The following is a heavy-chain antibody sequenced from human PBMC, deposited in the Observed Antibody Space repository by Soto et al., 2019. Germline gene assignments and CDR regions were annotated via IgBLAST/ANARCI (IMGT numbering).Heavy chain of an antibody. CDR3: AKVLRYFDWPNYYFDY. J-gene: IGHJ4*02. Sequence: GSLRLSCAASGFTFSSYAMSWVRQAPGKGLEWVSAISGSGGSTYYADSVKGRFTISRDNSKNTLYLQMNSLRAEDTAVYYCAKVLRYFDWPNYYFDYWGQGTLVTVSS. CDR2: ISGSGGST. D-gene: IGHD3-9*01. V-gene: IGHV3-23*01. CDR1: GFTFSSYA.